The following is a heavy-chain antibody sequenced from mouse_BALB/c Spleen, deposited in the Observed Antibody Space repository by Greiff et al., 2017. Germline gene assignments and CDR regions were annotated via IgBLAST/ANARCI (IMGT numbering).Heavy chain of an antibody. J-gene: IGHJ4*01. CDR2: ISYDGSN. CDR3: ARAHGNTMDY. Sequence: EVKLMESGPGLVKPSQSLSLTCSVTGYSITSGYYWNWIRQFPGNKLEWMGYISYDGSNNYNPSLKNRISITRDTSKNQFFLKLNSVTTEDTATYYCARAHGNTMDYWGQGTSVTVSS. CDR1: GYSITSGYY. D-gene: IGHD2-1*01. V-gene: IGHV3-6*02.